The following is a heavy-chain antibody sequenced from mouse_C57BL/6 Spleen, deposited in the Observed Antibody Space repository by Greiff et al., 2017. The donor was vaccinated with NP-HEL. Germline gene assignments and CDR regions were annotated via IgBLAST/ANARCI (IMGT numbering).Heavy chain of an antibody. CDR1: GYTFTSYG. CDR3: ARERNYGNYVSWYFDV. D-gene: IGHD2-1*01. V-gene: IGHV1-81*01. CDR2: IYPRSGNT. J-gene: IGHJ1*03. Sequence: QVQLQQSGAELARPGASVKLSCKASGYTFTSYGISWVKQRTGQGLEWIGEIYPRSGNTYYNEKFKGKATLTADKSSSTAYMELRSLTSEDSAVYFCARERNYGNYVSWYFDVWGTGTTVTVSS.